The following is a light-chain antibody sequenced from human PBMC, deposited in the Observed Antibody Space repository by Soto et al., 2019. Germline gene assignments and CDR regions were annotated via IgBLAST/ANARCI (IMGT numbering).Light chain of an antibody. CDR1: SSDVGAYKY. J-gene: IGLJ3*02. V-gene: IGLV2-8*01. Sequence: QPVLTQPPSASGSPGQSVTISCTGTSSDVGAYKYVSWYQQYPGKAPKLMIYEVTKRPSGVPDRFSGSKSGNPASLTVSGLQAEDEADYYCTSYVGNDIWVFGGGTKLTVL. CDR2: EVT. CDR3: TSYVGNDIWV.